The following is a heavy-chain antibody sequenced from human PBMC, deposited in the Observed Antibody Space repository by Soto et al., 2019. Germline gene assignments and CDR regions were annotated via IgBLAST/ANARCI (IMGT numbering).Heavy chain of an antibody. CDR3: ARGPGIVVVPAARPDFDY. Sequence: GASVKVSCKASGYTFTSYAMHWVRQAPGQRLEWMGWINAGNGNTKYSQKFQGRVTITRDTSASTAYMELSSLRSEDTAVYYCARGPGIVVVPAARPDFDYWGQGTLVTVSS. D-gene: IGHD2-2*01. CDR1: GYTFTSYA. J-gene: IGHJ4*02. V-gene: IGHV1-3*01. CDR2: INAGNGNT.